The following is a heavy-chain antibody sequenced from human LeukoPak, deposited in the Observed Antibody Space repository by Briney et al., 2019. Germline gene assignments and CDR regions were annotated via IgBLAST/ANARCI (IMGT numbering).Heavy chain of an antibody. D-gene: IGHD3-9*01. CDR3: ANKGILTGSFDY. V-gene: IGHV3-23*01. J-gene: IGHJ4*02. CDR1: GFTFSNAW. CDR2: ISTSGGST. Sequence: GGSLRLSCAASGFTFSNAWMSWVRQAPGKGLEWVSEISTSGGSTHYAESVKGRFTISRDNSKSTLYLQMNSLRSEDTAVYYCANKGILTGSFDYWGQGTLVTVSS.